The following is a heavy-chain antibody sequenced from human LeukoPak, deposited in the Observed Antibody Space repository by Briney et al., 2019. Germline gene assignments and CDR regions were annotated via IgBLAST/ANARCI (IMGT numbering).Heavy chain of an antibody. J-gene: IGHJ5*02. CDR2: IYPDDSDT. Sequence: GESRNISWKGSGYRFTSYRIGWVRQLHGKGLEWMGIIYPDDSDTRYSPSFPGHVTISADKSISTAYLQWSSLKASDTAMYYCARRHSSSWNNWFDRWGQGTLVTVSS. D-gene: IGHD6-13*01. CDR3: ARRHSSSWNNWFDR. V-gene: IGHV5-51*01. CDR1: GYRFTSYR.